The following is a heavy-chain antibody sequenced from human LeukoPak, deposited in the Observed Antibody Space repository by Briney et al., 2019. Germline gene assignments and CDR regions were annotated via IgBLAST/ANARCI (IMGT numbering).Heavy chain of an antibody. CDR2: INYSGST. CDR1: GGSISSSSYY. CDR3: ARGLWFGELNYFDY. D-gene: IGHD3-10*01. V-gene: IGHV4-39*07. J-gene: IGHJ4*02. Sequence: SETLSLTCTVSGGSISSSSYYWGWIRQPPGKGLEWIGSINYSGSTYYNPSLKSRVTISVDTSKNQFSLKLSSVTAADTAVYYCARGLWFGELNYFDYWGQGTLVTVSS.